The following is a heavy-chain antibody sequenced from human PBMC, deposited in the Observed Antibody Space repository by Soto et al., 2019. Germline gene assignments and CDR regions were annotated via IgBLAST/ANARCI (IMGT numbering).Heavy chain of an antibody. D-gene: IGHD6-6*01. CDR3: ARDLSGVAARIFDY. Sequence: GGSLRLSCAASGFTFSSYAMHWVRQAPGKGLEWVAVISYDGSNKYYADSVKGRFTISRDNSKNTLYLQMNSLRAEDTAVYYCARDLSGVAARIFDYWGQGTLVTVSS. CDR1: GFTFSSYA. CDR2: ISYDGSNK. J-gene: IGHJ4*02. V-gene: IGHV3-30-3*01.